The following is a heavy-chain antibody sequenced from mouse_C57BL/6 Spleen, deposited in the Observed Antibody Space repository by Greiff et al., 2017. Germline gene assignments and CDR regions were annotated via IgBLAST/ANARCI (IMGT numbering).Heavy chain of an antibody. Sequence: EVHLVESEGGLVQPGSSMKLSCTASGFTFSDYYMAWVRQVPEKGLEWVANINYDGSSTYYLDSLKSRFIISRDNAKNILYLQMSSLKSEDTATYYCARDDYGNYPYAMDYWGQGTSVTVSS. V-gene: IGHV5-16*01. CDR3: ARDDYGNYPYAMDY. CDR1: GFTFSDYY. J-gene: IGHJ4*01. CDR2: INYDGSST. D-gene: IGHD2-1*01.